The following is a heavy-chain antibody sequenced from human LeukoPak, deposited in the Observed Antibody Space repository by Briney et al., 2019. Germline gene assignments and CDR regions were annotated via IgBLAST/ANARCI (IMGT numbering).Heavy chain of an antibody. CDR2: IYNSGST. D-gene: IGHD5-18*01. CDR1: GGSISSGGYS. V-gene: IGHV4-61*08. Sequence: KTSETLSLTCAVSGGSISSGGYSWSWIRQPPGRGLEWIGYIYNSGSTNYNPSLKSRVTLSLDTSKKQFSLKLTSVTATDTAVYYCARHGLSAYIQDFYYGMDVWGQGTTVTVSS. CDR3: ARHGLSAYIQDFYYGMDV. J-gene: IGHJ6*02.